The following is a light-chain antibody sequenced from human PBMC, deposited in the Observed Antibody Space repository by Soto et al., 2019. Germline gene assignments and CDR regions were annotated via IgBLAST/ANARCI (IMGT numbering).Light chain of an antibody. Sequence: DIVMTQSPDSLAVCLGERATISCKSSQSVLYSSNNKNYLAWYQQRPGQPPKLLIYWASTRESGVPDRFSGSGSGTDFTLTISSLQAEDVAVYYCQQYYSTPLTFGGGTKVDIK. J-gene: IGKJ4*01. CDR3: QQYYSTPLT. CDR2: WAS. V-gene: IGKV4-1*01. CDR1: QSVLYSSNNKNY.